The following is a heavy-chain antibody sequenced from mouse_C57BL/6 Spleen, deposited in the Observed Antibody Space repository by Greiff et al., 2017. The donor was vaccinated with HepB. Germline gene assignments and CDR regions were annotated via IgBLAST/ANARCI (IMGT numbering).Heavy chain of an antibody. CDR2: ISNLAYSI. Sequence: EVQLVESGGGLVQPGGSLKLSCAASGFTFSDYGMAWVRQAPRKGPEWVAFISNLAYSIYYADTVTGRFTISRENAKNTLYLEMSSLRSEDTAMYYGARTPGSSYGGCYAMDYWGQGTSVTVSS. V-gene: IGHV5-15*01. J-gene: IGHJ4*01. CDR1: GFTFSDYG. D-gene: IGHD1-1*01. CDR3: ARTPGSSYGGCYAMDY.